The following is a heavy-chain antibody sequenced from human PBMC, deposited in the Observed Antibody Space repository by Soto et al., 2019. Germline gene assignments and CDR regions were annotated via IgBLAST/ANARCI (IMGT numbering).Heavy chain of an antibody. V-gene: IGHV4-31*03. CDR1: VGAIDSGAYY. CDR2: IYYSGST. D-gene: IGHD6-6*01. Sequence: SETLSLTSNVSVGAIDSGAYYWCWIRQHPGKGLEWIGYIYYSGSTYYNPSLKNRVAISIDTSKNQFSLELISVTAADTAVYYCARVGTSSASRGLDVWGQGTTVTVSS. CDR3: ARVGTSSASRGLDV. J-gene: IGHJ6*01.